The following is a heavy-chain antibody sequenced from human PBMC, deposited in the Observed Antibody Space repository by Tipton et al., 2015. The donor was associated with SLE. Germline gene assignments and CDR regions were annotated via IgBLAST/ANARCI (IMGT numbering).Heavy chain of an antibody. CDR3: ARDNWGSLDI. Sequence: TLSLTCAVYGGSFSRYYWSWIRQPPGKGLEWIGHIHHSGSTNYNPSLKSRVTISVDTSKSQFSLKLSSVTAADSAVYFCARDNWGSLDIWGQGAMVTVSS. CDR2: IHHSGST. CDR1: GGSFSRYY. J-gene: IGHJ3*02. D-gene: IGHD7-27*01. V-gene: IGHV4-34*01.